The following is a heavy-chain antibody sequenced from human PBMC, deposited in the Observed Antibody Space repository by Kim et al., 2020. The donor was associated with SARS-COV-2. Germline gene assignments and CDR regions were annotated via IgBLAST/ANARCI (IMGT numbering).Heavy chain of an antibody. CDR2: INSDGSST. CDR1: GFTFSSYW. D-gene: IGHD3-10*01. Sequence: GGSLRLSCAASGFTFSSYWMHWVRQAPGKGLVWVSRINSDGSSTSYADSVKGRFTISRDNAKNTLYLQMNSLRAEDTAVYYCARARITMVRGNWFDPWGQGTLVTVSS. V-gene: IGHV3-74*01. CDR3: ARARITMVRGNWFDP. J-gene: IGHJ5*02.